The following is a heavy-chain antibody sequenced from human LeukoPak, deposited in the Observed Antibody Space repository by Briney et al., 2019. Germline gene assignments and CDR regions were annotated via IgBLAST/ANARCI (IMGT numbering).Heavy chain of an antibody. V-gene: IGHV4-39*01. CDR2: IYYSGST. CDR3: ASSLYSSDFDY. J-gene: IGHJ4*02. D-gene: IGHD6-19*01. Sequence: SETLSLTCTVSGGSISSSSYYWGWIRQPPGKGLEWIGSIYYSGSTYYNPSLKSRVTISVDTSKNQFSLKLSSVTAADTAVYYCASSLYSSDFDYWGQGTLVTVSS. CDR1: GGSISSSSYY.